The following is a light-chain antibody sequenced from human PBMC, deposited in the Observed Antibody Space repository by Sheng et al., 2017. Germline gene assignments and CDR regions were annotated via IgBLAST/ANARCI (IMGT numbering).Light chain of an antibody. CDR2: AAS. CDR3: LQHNNYPLT. J-gene: IGKJ4*01. Sequence: DIQMTQSPSSLSASVGDRVTITCRASQDFSNYLTWFQQKPGTVPKRLIYAASSLQSGVPSRFSGSRSGTEFTLTISNLQPEDFATYYCLQHNNYPLTFGGGTKVEIK. CDR1: QDFSNY. V-gene: IGKV1-17*03.